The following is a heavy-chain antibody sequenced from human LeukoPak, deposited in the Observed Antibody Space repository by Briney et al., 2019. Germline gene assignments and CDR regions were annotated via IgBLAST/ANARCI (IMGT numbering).Heavy chain of an antibody. J-gene: IGHJ4*02. CDR1: GYTFTGYY. CDR2: INPNSGGT. D-gene: IGHD3-10*01. CDR3: ARDLAHITMVRGVISNY. V-gene: IGHV1-2*02. Sequence: GASVKVSGKASGYTFTGYYMHWVRQAPGQGLEWMGWINPNSGGTNYAQKFQGRVTMTRDTSISTAYMELSRLRSDDTAVYYCARDLAHITMVRGVISNYWGQGTLVTVSS.